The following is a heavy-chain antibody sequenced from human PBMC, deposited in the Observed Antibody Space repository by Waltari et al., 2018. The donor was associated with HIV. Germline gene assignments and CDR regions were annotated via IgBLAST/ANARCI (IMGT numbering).Heavy chain of an antibody. D-gene: IGHD1-20*01. Sequence: QVQLQESGPGLVQPSETLSLTCAVSGYSISSGYYWGWIRQPPGKGLEWIGSIYHSGSTYYNPSLKSRVTISVDTSKNQFSLKLSSVTAADTAVYYCASFWGRYNWIQGDYWGQGTLVTVSS. V-gene: IGHV4-38-2*01. CDR2: IYHSGST. J-gene: IGHJ4*02. CDR3: ASFWGRYNWIQGDY. CDR1: GYSISSGYY.